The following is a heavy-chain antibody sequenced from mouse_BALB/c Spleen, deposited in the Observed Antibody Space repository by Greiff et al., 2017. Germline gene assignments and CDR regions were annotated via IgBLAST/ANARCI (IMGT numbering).Heavy chain of an antibody. CDR2: ILRGSGST. V-gene: IGHV1-9*01. D-gene: IGHD1-1*01. CDR3: ARWGYGSRGYYAMDY. CDR1: GYTFSSYW. Sequence: VKLMESGAELMKPGASVKISCKATGYTFSSYWIAWVKQRPGHGLEWIGRILRGSGSTNYDEKFKGKATFTADTSSNTDYMQLSSLTSEDSAVYCCARWGYGSRGYYAMDYWGQGTSVTVSS. J-gene: IGHJ4*01.